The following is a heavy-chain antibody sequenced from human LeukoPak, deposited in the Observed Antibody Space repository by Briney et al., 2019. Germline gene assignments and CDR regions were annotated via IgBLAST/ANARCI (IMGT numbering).Heavy chain of an antibody. V-gene: IGHV3-7*01. CDR3: ARDHYYGSGSYYYREYYYYGMDV. J-gene: IGHJ6*02. CDR2: IKQDGSEK. CDR1: GFTFSSYW. Sequence: PGGSLRLSCAASGFTFSSYWMSWVRQAPGKGLEWVANIKQDGSEKYYEDSVKGRFTISRDNAKNSLYLQMNSLRAEDTAVYYCARDHYYGSGSYYYREYYYYGMDVWGQGTTVTVSS. D-gene: IGHD3-10*01.